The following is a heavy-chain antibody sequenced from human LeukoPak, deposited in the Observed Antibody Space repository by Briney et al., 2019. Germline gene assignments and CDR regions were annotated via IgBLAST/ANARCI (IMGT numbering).Heavy chain of an antibody. J-gene: IGHJ4*02. CDR1: GYTFTSYG. CDR3: VRDGRFEYSHFYYFDY. Sequence: ASVKVSCKASGYTFTSYGISWVRQAPGQGLEWMAWISVYNDNRRYAQNFQGRVTLTTDKSTSTAYMELRSLKSDDTATYYCVRDGRFEYSHFYYFDYWGQGTQVTVSS. D-gene: IGHD5-12*01. V-gene: IGHV1-18*01. CDR2: ISVYNDNR.